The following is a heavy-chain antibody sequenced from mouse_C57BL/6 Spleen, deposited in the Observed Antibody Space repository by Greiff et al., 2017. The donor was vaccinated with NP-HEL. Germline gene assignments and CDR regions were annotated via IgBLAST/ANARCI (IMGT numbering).Heavy chain of an antibody. D-gene: IGHD2-5*01. CDR3: ASPYSNYDWFAY. CDR2: INPYNGGT. Sequence: VQLQQSGPVLVKPGASVKMSCKASGYTFTDYYMNWVKQSHGKSLEWIGVINPYNGGTSYNQKFKGKATLTVDKSSSTAYMELNSLTSEDSAVYYCASPYSNYDWFAYWGQGTLVTVSA. V-gene: IGHV1-19*01. CDR1: GYTFTDYY. J-gene: IGHJ3*01.